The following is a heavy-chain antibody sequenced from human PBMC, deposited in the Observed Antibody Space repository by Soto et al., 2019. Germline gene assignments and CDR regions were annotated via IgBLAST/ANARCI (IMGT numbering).Heavy chain of an antibody. V-gene: IGHV3-30-3*01. J-gene: IGHJ4*02. CDR1: GFTFSSYA. CDR3: ARGSGWGVNEY. CDR2: IAFDGSIK. D-gene: IGHD6-19*01. Sequence: QVQLVESGGGVVQPGKSLRLSCAAYGFTFSSYAMHWVRQAPGKGLEWVAAIAFDGSIKNYVDFVKSRFTISRDNSKNTVYLQLNSLRAEDTDVYYCARGSGWGVNEYWGQGSLVTVSS.